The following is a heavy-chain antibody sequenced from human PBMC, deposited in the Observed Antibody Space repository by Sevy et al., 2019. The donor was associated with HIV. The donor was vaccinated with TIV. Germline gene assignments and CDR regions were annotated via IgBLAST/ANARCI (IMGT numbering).Heavy chain of an antibody. CDR2: IIPIFGAA. CDR1: GGTLSNYA. J-gene: IGHJ6*03. CDR3: ARGGGMRSYYYYYMDV. Sequence: SVKVSYKASGGTLSNYAISWVRQAPGQGLEWMGGIIPIFGAASYAQKFQGRVTITADESTSTVYMELSSLRSEDTAVYYCARGGGMRSYYYYYMDVWGKGTTVTVSS. V-gene: IGHV1-69*13. D-gene: IGHD3-16*01.